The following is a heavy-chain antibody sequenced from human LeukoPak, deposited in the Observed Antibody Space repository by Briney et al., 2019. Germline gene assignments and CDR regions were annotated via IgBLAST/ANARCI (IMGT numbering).Heavy chain of an antibody. CDR3: TRVHSGIDFDY. J-gene: IGHJ4*02. CDR1: GFTFGDYA. CDR2: IRSKAYGGTT. D-gene: IGHD3-10*01. Sequence: GGSLRLACIASGFTFGDYAMSWVRQAPGKGLEWVGFIRSKAYGGTTEYAASVKGRFTISRDDSKSIAYLQMNSLKSEDTAVYHCTRVHSGIDFDYWGQGTLVTVSS. V-gene: IGHV3-49*04.